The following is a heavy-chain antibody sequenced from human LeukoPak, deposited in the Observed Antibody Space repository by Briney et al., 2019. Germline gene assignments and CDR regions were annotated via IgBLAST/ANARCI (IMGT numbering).Heavy chain of an antibody. Sequence: ASVKVSCKASGYTFTNYGVSWVRQAPGQGLEWMGWIGAYNGNTNYAQKLQGRVTMTTDPSTSTAYMELRTLRSDDTAVYYCARAAEEEEYQLLCLDYWGQGTLVTVSS. D-gene: IGHD2-2*01. CDR2: IGAYNGNT. CDR3: ARAAEEEEYQLLCLDY. J-gene: IGHJ4*02. CDR1: GYTFTNYG. V-gene: IGHV1-18*01.